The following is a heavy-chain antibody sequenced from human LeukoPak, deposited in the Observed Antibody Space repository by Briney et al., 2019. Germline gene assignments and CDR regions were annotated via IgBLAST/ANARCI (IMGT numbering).Heavy chain of an antibody. V-gene: IGHV4-34*01. Sequence: SETLSLTCAAYGGSFSGYYWSWVRQPPGKGLEWIGEINHSGSTNYNPSLKSRVTISVDTSKNQFSLKLSSVTAADTAVYYCARAYSGYVDFDYWGQGTLVTVSS. CDR1: GGSFSGYY. J-gene: IGHJ4*02. D-gene: IGHD5-12*01. CDR2: INHSGST. CDR3: ARAYSGYVDFDY.